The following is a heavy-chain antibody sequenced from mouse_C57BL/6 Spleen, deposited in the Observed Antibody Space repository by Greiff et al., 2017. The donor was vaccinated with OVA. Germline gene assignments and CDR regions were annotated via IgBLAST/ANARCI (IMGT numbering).Heavy chain of an antibody. V-gene: IGHV5-17*01. D-gene: IGHD1-1*01. CDR3: ARPGYYGSSYWFAY. J-gene: IGHJ3*01. Sequence: EVQVVESGGGLVKPGGSLKLSCAASGFTFSDSGMHWVRQAPEKGLEWVAYISSGSSTIYYADTVKGRFTISRDNAKNTLFLQMTSLRSEDTAMYYCARPGYYGSSYWFAYWGQGTLVTVSA. CDR1: GFTFSDSG. CDR2: ISSGSSTI.